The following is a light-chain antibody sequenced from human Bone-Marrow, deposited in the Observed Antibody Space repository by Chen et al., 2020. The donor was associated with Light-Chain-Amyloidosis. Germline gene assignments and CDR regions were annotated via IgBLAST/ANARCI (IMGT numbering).Light chain of an antibody. V-gene: IGKV3-11*01. CDR1: QSINNF. Sequence: EIVLTQSPATLSLSPGERATLSCRASQSINNFLAWYQQKPGQAPRLLIYDASDRATDIPARFSGSGAGTDFTLPISSLEPEDFAVYYCQQRKDWPITFGQGTRLEIK. J-gene: IGKJ5*01. CDR3: QQRKDWPIT. CDR2: DAS.